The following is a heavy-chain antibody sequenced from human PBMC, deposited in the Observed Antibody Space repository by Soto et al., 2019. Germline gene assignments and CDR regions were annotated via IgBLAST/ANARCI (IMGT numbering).Heavy chain of an antibody. D-gene: IGHD3-10*01. CDR1: GGSISSYY. CDR2: IYFTGST. J-gene: IGHJ4*02. V-gene: IGHV4-59*01. Sequence: SETLSLTCSVSGGSISSYYWSWIRQPPGKGLEWIGYIYFTGSTNYNPSLKSRVTISVDTSKNQFSLRLSSVTAADTAVYFCARVRGGYFDYWGQGTLVTVSS. CDR3: ARVRGGYFDY.